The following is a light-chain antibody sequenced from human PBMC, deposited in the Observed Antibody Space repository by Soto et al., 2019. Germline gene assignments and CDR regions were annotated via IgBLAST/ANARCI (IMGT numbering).Light chain of an antibody. V-gene: IGLV2-8*01. J-gene: IGLJ3*02. CDR1: SSDVGGYTY. CDR2: EVD. Sequence: QSALTQPASMSGSPGQSITISCTGTSSDVGGYTYVSWYQQHPGKAPKLMLYEVDNRPSGVPDRFSGSKSGNTASLTVSGLQAEDEADYYCSSFAGSNIWVFGGGTKLTVL. CDR3: SSFAGSNIWV.